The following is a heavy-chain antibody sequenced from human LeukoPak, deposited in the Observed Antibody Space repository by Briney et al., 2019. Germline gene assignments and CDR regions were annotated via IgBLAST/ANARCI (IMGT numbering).Heavy chain of an antibody. CDR1: GFTVSSNY. CDR3: ARDRGYCSSTSCYAVTFDI. J-gene: IGHJ3*02. Sequence: QPGGSLRLSCAASGFTVSSNYMSWVRQAPGKGLEWVSVIYSGGSTYYADSVKGRFTISRDNSKNTLYLQMNSLRAEDTAVYYCARDRGYCSSTSCYAVTFDIWGQGAMVTVSS. CDR2: IYSGGST. V-gene: IGHV3-66*01. D-gene: IGHD2-2*01.